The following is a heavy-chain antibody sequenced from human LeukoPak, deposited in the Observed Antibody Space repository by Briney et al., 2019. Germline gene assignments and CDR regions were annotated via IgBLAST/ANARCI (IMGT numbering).Heavy chain of an antibody. D-gene: IGHD3-10*01. Sequence: SETLSLTCTVSGGSISSYYWSWIRQPAGKGLEWIGRIYTSGSTNYNPSLKSRVTMSVDTSKNQFSLKLSSVTAADTAVYYCARGSYYYGSGRPGYYFDYWGQGTLVTVSS. CDR3: ARGSYYYGSGRPGYYFDY. CDR2: IYTSGST. CDR1: GGSISSYY. J-gene: IGHJ4*02. V-gene: IGHV4-4*07.